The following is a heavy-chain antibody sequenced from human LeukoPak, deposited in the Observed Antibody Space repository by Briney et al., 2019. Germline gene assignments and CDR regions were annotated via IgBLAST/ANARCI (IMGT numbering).Heavy chain of an antibody. CDR2: IKPDGSLI. D-gene: IGHD6-19*01. CDR1: GFTFSSYW. V-gene: IGHV3-7*01. CDR3: AKDRLDSSGWYGIFDY. Sequence: PGGSLRLSCAASGFTFSSYWMAWVRQGPGKGLEWVANIKPDGSLIYYVDSVKGRFTISRDNAKNSLYLQMNGLRAEDTAVYYCAKDRLDSSGWYGIFDYWGQGTLVTVSS. J-gene: IGHJ4*02.